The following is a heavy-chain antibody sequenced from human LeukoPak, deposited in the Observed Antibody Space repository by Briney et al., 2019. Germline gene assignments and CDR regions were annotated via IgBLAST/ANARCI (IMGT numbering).Heavy chain of an antibody. CDR2: IHYSGGIT. D-gene: IGHD3-3*01. CDR1: GGSISSYY. J-gene: IGHJ4*02. CDR3: ARREGLAYYDFWSGPTQPDY. Sequence: SETLSLTCTVSGGSISSYYWSWVRQPPGKGLEWIGYIHYSGGITYYNPSLKSRVTISVDTSKNQFSLSLSSVTAADTAVYYCARREGLAYYDFWSGPTQPDYWGQGTLVTVSS. V-gene: IGHV4-59*08.